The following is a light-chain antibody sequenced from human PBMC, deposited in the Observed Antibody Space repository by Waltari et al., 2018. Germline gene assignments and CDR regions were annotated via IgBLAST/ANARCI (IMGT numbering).Light chain of an antibody. CDR2: GAS. Sequence: VLTQSPGTLSLSPGERATLSCRASQRLTKNYLAWYQQKPGQAPRLLIYGASSRAAGIPDRFSGSGSGTDFTLTIIRLEPEDFAVYYCQQYGSSIMYTFGQGTKLEIK. V-gene: IGKV3-20*01. CDR1: QRLTKNY. J-gene: IGKJ2*01. CDR3: QQYGSSIMYT.